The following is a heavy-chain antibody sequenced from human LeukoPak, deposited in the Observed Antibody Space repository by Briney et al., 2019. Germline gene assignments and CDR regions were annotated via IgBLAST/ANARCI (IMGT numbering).Heavy chain of an antibody. CDR1: GDSVSSNSVT. J-gene: IGHJ5*02. D-gene: IGHD2-2*01. CDR2: TYYRSTWYN. V-gene: IGHV6-1*01. Sequence: TQTLSLTCAISGDSVSSNSVTWNWIRQSPSRGLEWLGRTYYRSTWYNDYAVSVRGRITVNPDTSKNQFSLHLNSVTPEDTAVYYCARRLTQYDCFDPWGQGILVTVSS. CDR3: ARRLTQYDCFDP.